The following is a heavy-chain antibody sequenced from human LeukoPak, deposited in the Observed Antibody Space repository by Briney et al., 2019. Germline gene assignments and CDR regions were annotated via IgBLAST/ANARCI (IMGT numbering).Heavy chain of an antibody. D-gene: IGHD6-19*01. CDR1: GGSISNTNW. CDR3: ARGQVGRAGTFRIWAYFDH. Sequence: SETLSLTCGVSGGSISNTNWWTWVRQPPGKGLEWIGEVNLQGSTNYNPSLKSRVAISVDKSKNQFSLKLSSVTAADTAVYYCARGQVGRAGTFRIWAYFDHWGQGTLVIVSS. CDR2: VNLQGST. V-gene: IGHV4-4*02. J-gene: IGHJ4*02.